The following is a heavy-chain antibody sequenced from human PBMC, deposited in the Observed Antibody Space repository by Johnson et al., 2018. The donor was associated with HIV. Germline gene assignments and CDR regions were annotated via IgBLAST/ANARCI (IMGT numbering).Heavy chain of an antibody. CDR3: ARGGSSTSLDAVDI. CDR1: GFTFDEYG. D-gene: IGHD2-2*01. V-gene: IGHV3-20*04. J-gene: IGHJ3*02. CDR2: INLNGGST. Sequence: VQLVESGGGVVRPGGSLRLSCAASGFTFDEYGMSWVRQAPGKGLEWASGINLNGGSTGYADSVKGRFTISRDNAKNSMYLQMYSVRVEAPAVYYCARGGSSTSLDAVDIWGQGTMVTVSS.